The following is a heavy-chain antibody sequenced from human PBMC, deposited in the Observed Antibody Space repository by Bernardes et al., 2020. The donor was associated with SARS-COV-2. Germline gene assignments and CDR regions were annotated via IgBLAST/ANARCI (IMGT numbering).Heavy chain of an antibody. CDR2: ISSSSSYI. V-gene: IGHV3-21*06. Sequence: GSLRLSCAASGFTFTNHTMNWVRQAPGKGLEWVSSISSSSSYIFYADEVKGRFTISRDNAKNSVYLQMNSLRAEDTAEYHCARDLLTDYDSSGYYLPDGFEIWGQGTMVTVSS. J-gene: IGHJ3*02. D-gene: IGHD3-22*01. CDR3: ARDLLTDYDSSGYYLPDGFEI. CDR1: GFTFTNHT.